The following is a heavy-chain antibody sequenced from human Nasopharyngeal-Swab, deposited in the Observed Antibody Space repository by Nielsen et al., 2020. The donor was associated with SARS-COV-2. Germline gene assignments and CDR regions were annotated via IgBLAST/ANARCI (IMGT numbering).Heavy chain of an antibody. CDR3: AVDYGDYDSYYGMDV. Sequence: ASVKVSCKASGYTFNSFAVNWVRQAPGQGLEWMGWISAYNGNTNYAQNLQGRVTMTTDTSTSTAYMELRSLRSDDTAVYYCAVDYGDYDSYYGMDVWGQGTTVTVSS. J-gene: IGHJ6*02. CDR2: ISAYNGNT. CDR1: GYTFNSFA. D-gene: IGHD4-17*01. V-gene: IGHV1-18*01.